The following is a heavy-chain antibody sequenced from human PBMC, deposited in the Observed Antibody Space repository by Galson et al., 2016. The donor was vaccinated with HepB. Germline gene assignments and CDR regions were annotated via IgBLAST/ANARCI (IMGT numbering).Heavy chain of an antibody. CDR1: GYTFTRSH. Sequence: SVKVSCKASGYTFTRSHIHWVRQAPGQGLKWMGAINPSGGSTSYAQKFQGRVILTRDMSTSTVYMEVSSLRYEDTAVYYRAREGQSDGFDIWGQGTMVTVSS. D-gene: IGHD4-11*01. J-gene: IGHJ3*02. V-gene: IGHV1-46*01. CDR2: INPSGGST. CDR3: AREGQSDGFDI.